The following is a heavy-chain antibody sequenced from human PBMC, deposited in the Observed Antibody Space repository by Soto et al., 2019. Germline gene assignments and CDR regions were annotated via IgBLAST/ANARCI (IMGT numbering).Heavy chain of an antibody. CDR3: ARGTGYYYDSSGYYYHWYFDL. J-gene: IGHJ2*01. CDR2: IIPISGTA. CDR1: GGTFSSYA. V-gene: IGHV1-69*01. Sequence: QVQLVQSGAEVKKPGSSVKVSCKASGGTFSSYAISWVRQAPGQGLEWMGGIIPISGTANYAQKFQGRVTITADESTSTAYMELSSLRSEDTAVYYCARGTGYYYDSSGYYYHWYFDLWGRGTLVTVSS. D-gene: IGHD3-22*01.